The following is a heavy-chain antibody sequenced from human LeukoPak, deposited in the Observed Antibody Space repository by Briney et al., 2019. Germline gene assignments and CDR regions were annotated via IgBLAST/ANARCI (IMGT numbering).Heavy chain of an antibody. V-gene: IGHV4-39*02. CDR2: IYYSGST. D-gene: IGHD4-11*01. CDR3: ARDVSSNYDWFDP. Sequence: KSSETLSLTCTVSGGSISCSSYYWGSIRQPPGKGLEWIGSIYYSGSTYYNPSLKSRVTISVGTSKNQFSLKLSSVTAADTAVYYCARDVSSNYDWFDPWGQGTLVTVSA. CDR1: GGSISCSSYY. J-gene: IGHJ5*02.